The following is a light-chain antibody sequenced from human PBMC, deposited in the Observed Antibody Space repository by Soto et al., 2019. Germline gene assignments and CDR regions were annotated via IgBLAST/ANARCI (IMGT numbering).Light chain of an antibody. CDR2: EVS. CDR3: SSYTTSSPRV. CDR1: SSDVGAYKY. V-gene: IGLV2-14*01. Sequence: QSVLAQPASVSGSPGQSVTISCTGTSSDVGAYKYVSWYQQHPGKAPKLMVYEVSNRPSGVSNRFSGSKSGNTASLTISGLQAEDEADYYCSSYTTSSPRVFGTGTKVTVL. J-gene: IGLJ1*01.